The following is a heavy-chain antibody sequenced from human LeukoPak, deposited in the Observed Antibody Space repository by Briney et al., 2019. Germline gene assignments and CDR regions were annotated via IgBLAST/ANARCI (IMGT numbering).Heavy chain of an antibody. J-gene: IGHJ4*02. V-gene: IGHV4-61*02. CDR1: GGSISSGSYY. Sequence: SETLSLTCTVSGGSISSGSYYWSWIRQPAGKGLEWIGRIYTSGSTNYNPSLKSRVTISVDTSKNQFSLKLSSVTAADTAIYYCARRVASRPVYCFDYWGQGKLVTVSS. CDR2: IYTSGST. D-gene: IGHD2-15*01. CDR3: ARRVASRPVYCFDY.